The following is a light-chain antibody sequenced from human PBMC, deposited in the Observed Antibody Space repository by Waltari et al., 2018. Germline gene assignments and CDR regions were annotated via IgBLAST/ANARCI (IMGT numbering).Light chain of an antibody. CDR1: SGHRRNV. CDR3: QTGGHGTWV. J-gene: IGLJ3*02. Sequence: QLVLTQSPSASASLGASVKLTCTLSSGHRRNVLAWPQEQPGKGPRYLMKVNSDGSHSKGDEIPDRFSGSSSGAERYLTISSLQSEDEADYYCQTGGHGTWVFGGGTKLTVL. CDR2: VNSDGSH. V-gene: IGLV4-69*01.